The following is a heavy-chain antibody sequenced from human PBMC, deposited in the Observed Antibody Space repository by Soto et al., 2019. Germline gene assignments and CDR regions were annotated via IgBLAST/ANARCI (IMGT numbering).Heavy chain of an antibody. CDR3: ARDGLVGALGAYDY. CDR2: INAGNGNT. V-gene: IGHV1-3*05. D-gene: IGHD1-26*01. CDR1: GYTFTSYA. Sequence: QVQLVQSGAEEKKPGASVKVSCKASGYTFTSYAMHWVRQAPGQRLEWMGWINAGNGNTKYSQKFQGRVTITRDTSASTAYMELGSLRSEDTAVYYCARDGLVGALGAYDYWGQGTLVTVSS. J-gene: IGHJ4*02.